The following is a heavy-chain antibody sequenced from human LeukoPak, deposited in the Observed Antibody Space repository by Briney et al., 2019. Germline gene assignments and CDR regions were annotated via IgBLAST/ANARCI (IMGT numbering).Heavy chain of an antibody. CDR1: GGSISSSSYY. J-gene: IGHJ4*02. CDR3: ARHVYSSGYYYTYYFDY. D-gene: IGHD3-22*01. V-gene: IGHV4-39*01. CDR2: IYYSGSP. Sequence: SETLSPTCTVSGGSISSSSYYWGWIRQPPGKGLEWIGSIYYSGSPYYNPSLKSRVTISVDTSKNQFSLQLSSVTAADTAVYYCARHVYSSGYYYTYYFDYWGQGTLVTVSS.